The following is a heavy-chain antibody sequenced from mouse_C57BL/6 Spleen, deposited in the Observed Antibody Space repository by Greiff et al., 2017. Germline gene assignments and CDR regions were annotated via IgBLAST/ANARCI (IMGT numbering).Heavy chain of an antibody. CDR3: ARRGIGYFDV. Sequence: VKLMESGAELVRPGTSVKVSCKASGYAFTNYLIEWVKQRPGQGLEWIGVINPGSGGTNYNEKFKGKATLTADKSSSTAYMQLSSLTSEDSAVYFCARRGIGYFDVWGTGTTVTVSS. CDR1: GYAFTNYL. J-gene: IGHJ1*03. CDR2: INPGSGGT. V-gene: IGHV1-54*01.